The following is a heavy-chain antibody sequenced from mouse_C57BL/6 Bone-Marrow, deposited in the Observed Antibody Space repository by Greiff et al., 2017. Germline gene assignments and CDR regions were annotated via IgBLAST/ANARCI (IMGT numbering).Heavy chain of an antibody. Sequence: VQLKESGAELVRPGTSVKVSCKASGYAFTNYLIEWVKQRPGQGLEWIGVINPGSGGTNYNEKFKGKATLTADKSSSTAYMQLSSLTSEDSAVYFCARGNWAWFAYWGQGTLVTVSA. CDR3: ARGNWAWFAY. J-gene: IGHJ3*01. CDR2: INPGSGGT. CDR1: GYAFTNYL. D-gene: IGHD4-1*01. V-gene: IGHV1-54*01.